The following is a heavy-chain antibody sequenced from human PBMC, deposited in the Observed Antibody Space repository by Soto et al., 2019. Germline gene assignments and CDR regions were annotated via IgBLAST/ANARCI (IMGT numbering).Heavy chain of an antibody. Sequence: EVQLLESGGGLVRPGGSLRLSCVASGFTFGSYVMTWVRQAPGRGLEWVSALTNSASTTYYADSVTGRFTISRDNSKNTLYLQMNNLRAEDTAVYYCAQDFGGRRPFHFWGQGTLVTVSS. CDR3: AQDFGGRRPFHF. V-gene: IGHV3-23*01. CDR2: LTNSASTT. J-gene: IGHJ4*02. CDR1: GFTFGSYV. D-gene: IGHD1-26*01.